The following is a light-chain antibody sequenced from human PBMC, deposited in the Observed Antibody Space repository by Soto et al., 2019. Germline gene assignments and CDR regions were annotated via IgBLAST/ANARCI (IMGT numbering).Light chain of an antibody. CDR3: QQYESRPLT. CDR1: HDINKN. CDR2: DAS. Sequence: SHSAAAVSATVGDRVTITCQASHDINKNLIWYQQKPGKAPKLLIYDASDLETGVPSRFSGSGSGTGFTFTISSLQAEDFATYYCQQYESRPLTFGEGTRLEIK. J-gene: IGKJ5*01. V-gene: IGKV1-33*01.